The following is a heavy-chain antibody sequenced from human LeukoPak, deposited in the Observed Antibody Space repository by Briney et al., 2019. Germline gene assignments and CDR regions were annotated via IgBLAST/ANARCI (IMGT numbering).Heavy chain of an antibody. D-gene: IGHD1-26*01. V-gene: IGHV1-18*01. Sequence: ASVKVSCKASGYTFTSYGISWVRQAPGQGLEWMGWISAYNGNTNYAQKLQGRVTMTTDTSTSTAYMELRSLRSDDTAVYYCARSGSYYVHRPNAFDIWGQGTMVTVPS. J-gene: IGHJ3*02. CDR2: ISAYNGNT. CDR3: ARSGSYYVHRPNAFDI. CDR1: GYTFTSYG.